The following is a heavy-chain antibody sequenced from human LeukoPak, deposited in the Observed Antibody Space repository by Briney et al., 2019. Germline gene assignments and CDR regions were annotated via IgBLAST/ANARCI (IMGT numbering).Heavy chain of an antibody. CDR1: GYSFTSYW. J-gene: IGHJ5*02. CDR2: IYPGDSDT. Sequence: GESLKISCKGSGYSFTSYWIGWARQMPGKGLEWMGIIYPGDSDTRYSPSFQGQVTISADKSISTAYLQWSSLKASDTAMYYCARRYYYGSGSYYLPYNWFDPWGQGTLVTVSS. CDR3: ARRYYYGSGSYYLPYNWFDP. D-gene: IGHD3-10*01. V-gene: IGHV5-51*01.